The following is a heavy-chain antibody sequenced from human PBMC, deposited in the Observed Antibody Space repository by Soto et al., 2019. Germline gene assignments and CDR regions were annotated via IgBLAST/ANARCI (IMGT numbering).Heavy chain of an antibody. V-gene: IGHV1-18*01. CDR3: ARDREGYGSGI. D-gene: IGHD3-10*01. CDR1: GYTFTSYG. CDR2: ISAYNGNT. J-gene: IGHJ4*02. Sequence: QGQLVQSGAEVKKPGASVKVSCKASGYTFTSYGISWVRQAPGQGLEWMGWISAYNGNTNYAQKLQGRVTMTTDTPTSTADRELRSLRSDDTAVYYCARDREGYGSGIWGEGTLVTVSS.